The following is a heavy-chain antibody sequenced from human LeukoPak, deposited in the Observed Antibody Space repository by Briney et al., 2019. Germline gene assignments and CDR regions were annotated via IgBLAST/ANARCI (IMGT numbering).Heavy chain of an antibody. V-gene: IGHV3-48*02. CDR3: ARDILTAYFDF. CDR2: VGTGGTK. D-gene: IGHD3-9*01. J-gene: IGHJ4*02. CDR1: GFTFSKYS. Sequence: PGGSLRLSCAASGFTFSKYSMNWVRQAPGKGLEWVSYVGTGGTKYYADSVKGRFTISRDNVKNSLYLQMSSLKDDDTAVYYCARDILTAYFDFWGQGTLVSVSS.